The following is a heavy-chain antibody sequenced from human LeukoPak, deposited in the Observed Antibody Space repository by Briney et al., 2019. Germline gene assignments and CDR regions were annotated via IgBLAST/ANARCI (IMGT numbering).Heavy chain of an antibody. J-gene: IGHJ4*02. CDR2: ISSSSSTI. D-gene: IGHD2/OR15-2a*01. V-gene: IGHV3-48*04. CDR1: GFTFSSYS. Sequence: GGSLRLSCAASGFTFSSYSMNWVRQAPGKGLEWVSYISSSSSTIYYADSVKGRFTISRDNAKNSVYLQMNSLRAEDTAVYYCANKNSGSYWGQGTLVTVSS. CDR3: ANKNSGSY.